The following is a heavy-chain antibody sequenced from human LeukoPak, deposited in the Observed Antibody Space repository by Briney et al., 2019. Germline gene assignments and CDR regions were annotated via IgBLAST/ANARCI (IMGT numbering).Heavy chain of an antibody. D-gene: IGHD2-2*01. CDR1: GFTFSSYS. J-gene: IGHJ4*02. Sequence: GGSLRLSCAASGFTFSSYSMNWVRQAPGKGLEWVSYISSSSSTIYYADSVKGRFTISRDNAKNSLYLQMNILRDEDTAVYYCAGSVVVPAAMGGFDYWGQGTLVTVSS. CDR3: AGSVVVPAAMGGFDY. V-gene: IGHV3-48*02. CDR2: ISSSSSTI.